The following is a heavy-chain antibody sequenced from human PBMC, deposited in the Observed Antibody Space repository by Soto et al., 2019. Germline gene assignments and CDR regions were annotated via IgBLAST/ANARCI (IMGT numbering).Heavy chain of an antibody. CDR2: ITWNSETI. J-gene: IGHJ4*02. CDR1: GFRFDDYA. D-gene: IGHD6-13*01. CDR3: TRDDQGIATSGTPLLGS. V-gene: IGHV3-9*01. Sequence: EVQLVESGGRLVQPGTSLRLSCIASGFRFDDYAMHWVRQAPGKGLEWVSGITWNSETIDYAESVRGRFTISRDNAEKSVFLQMDSLSPEDTALYYCTRDDQGIATSGTPLLGSWGQVTPVTVSS.